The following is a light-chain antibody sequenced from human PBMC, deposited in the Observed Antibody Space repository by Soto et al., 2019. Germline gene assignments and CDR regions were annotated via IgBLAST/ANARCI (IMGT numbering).Light chain of an antibody. Sequence: QSVLTQPASVSGSPGQSISISCTGTSSDVGGYNYVSWYQHQPGKAPKLVIFDVSGRPSGISNRSSGSKSGNTASLTISGLRPEDEADYYCSSYTDLNLYVFGTGTKVTVL. CDR3: SSYTDLNLYV. V-gene: IGLV2-14*03. CDR1: SSDVGGYNY. J-gene: IGLJ1*01. CDR2: DVS.